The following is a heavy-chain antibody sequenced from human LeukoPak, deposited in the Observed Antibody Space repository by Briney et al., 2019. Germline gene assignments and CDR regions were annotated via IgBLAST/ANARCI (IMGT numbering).Heavy chain of an antibody. V-gene: IGHV3-30*02. D-gene: IGHD6-13*01. CDR1: GFTFSSYG. J-gene: IGHJ4*02. CDR3: AREGLSTNLYYSSSWFDY. CDR2: IRYDGSNK. Sequence: GGSLRLSCAASGFTFSSYGMHWVRQAPGKGLEWVAFIRYDGSNKYYADSVKGRFTISRDNSKNTLYLQMNSLRAEDTAVYYCAREGLSTNLYYSSSWFDYWGQGTLVTVSS.